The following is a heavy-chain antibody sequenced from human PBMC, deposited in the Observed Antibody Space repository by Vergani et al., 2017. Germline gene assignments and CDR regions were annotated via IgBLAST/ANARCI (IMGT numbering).Heavy chain of an antibody. CDR2: IYWDDDK. J-gene: IGHJ5*02. V-gene: IGHV2-5*02. D-gene: IGHD4-17*01. CDR1: GFSLSTSGVG. Sequence: QITLKESGPTLVKPTQTLTLTCTFSGFSLSTSGVGVGWIRQPPGKALEWLALIYWDDDKRYSPSLKSRLTITKDTSKNQVVLTMTNMDPVDTATYYCAHRPDGDYALWDGFDPWGQGTLVTVSS. CDR3: AHRPDGDYALWDGFDP.